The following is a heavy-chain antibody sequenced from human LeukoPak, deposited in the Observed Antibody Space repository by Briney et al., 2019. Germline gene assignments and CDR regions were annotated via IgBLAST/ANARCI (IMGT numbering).Heavy chain of an antibody. CDR2: ISGSGGST. J-gene: IGHJ4*02. D-gene: IGHD3-10*01. CDR1: GFTFSSYA. V-gene: IGHV3-23*01. Sequence: GGSLRLSCAASGFTFSSYAMSWVRQAPGKGLEWVSAISGSGGSTYYADSVKGRFTISRDNSKNTLYLQMNSLRAEDTAVYYCASSTHMVRGVVPFDYWGQGTLVTVSS. CDR3: ASSTHMVRGVVPFDY.